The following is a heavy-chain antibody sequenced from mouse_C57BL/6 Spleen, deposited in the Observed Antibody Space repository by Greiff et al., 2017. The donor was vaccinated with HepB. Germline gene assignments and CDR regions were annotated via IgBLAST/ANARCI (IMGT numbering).Heavy chain of an antibody. J-gene: IGHJ2*01. V-gene: IGHV5-4*01. CDR2: ISDGGSYT. Sequence: VQLKESGGGLVKPGGSLKLSCAASGFTFSSYAMSWVRQTPEKRLEWVATISDGGSYTYYPDNVKGRFTISRDNAKNNLYLQMSHLKSEDTAMYYCARDLITTVVNYFDYWGQGTTLTVSS. D-gene: IGHD1-1*01. CDR1: GFTFSSYA. CDR3: ARDLITTVVNYFDY.